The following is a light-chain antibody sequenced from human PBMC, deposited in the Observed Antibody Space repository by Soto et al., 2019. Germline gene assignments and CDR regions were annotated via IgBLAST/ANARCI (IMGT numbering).Light chain of an antibody. Sequence: EIVLTQSPATLSLSPGERATLSCRASQSVRTYLAWYQHKPGQAPSLLIYDASNRATGIPTRFSGSGAGTYFTLTISSLEPEDFAVYYCQQRSIWPWTFGQGTKVEIK. V-gene: IGKV3-11*01. CDR3: QQRSIWPWT. CDR1: QSVRTY. J-gene: IGKJ1*01. CDR2: DAS.